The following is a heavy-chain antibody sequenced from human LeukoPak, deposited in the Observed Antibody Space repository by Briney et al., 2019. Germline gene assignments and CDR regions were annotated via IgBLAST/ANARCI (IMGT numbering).Heavy chain of an antibody. CDR2: IYHSGST. CDR1: GYAISSGYY. Sequence: PSETLSLTCAVSGYAISSGYYWGWVRQPPGKGLEWIASIYHSGSTYYNPSLKSRVTISVDTPKNQFSLKLSSVTAADTAIYYCMRSKDQTNRSYDPWGQGTLVTVSS. CDR3: MRSKDQTNRSYDP. J-gene: IGHJ5*02. V-gene: IGHV4-38-2*01. D-gene: IGHD2-8*01.